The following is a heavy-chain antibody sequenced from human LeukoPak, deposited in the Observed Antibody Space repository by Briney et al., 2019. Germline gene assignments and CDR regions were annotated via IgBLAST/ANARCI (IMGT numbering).Heavy chain of an antibody. Sequence: PGGSLRLSCAVSGCTFSSYGMHWVRQAPGKGLEWVGVIRYDGSNKYYADSVKGRFTISRDNSKNTLYLQMNSLRAEDSAVYYCARDRAAAAGTLYYGMDVWGQGITVTVSS. CDR1: GCTFSSYG. CDR2: IRYDGSNK. V-gene: IGHV3-33*01. J-gene: IGHJ6*02. CDR3: ARDRAAAAGTLYYGMDV. D-gene: IGHD6-13*01.